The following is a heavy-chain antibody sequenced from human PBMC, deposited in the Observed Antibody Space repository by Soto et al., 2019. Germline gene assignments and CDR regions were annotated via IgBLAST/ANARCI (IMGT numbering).Heavy chain of an antibody. D-gene: IGHD6-6*01. Sequence: EVQLLESGGGLVQPGGSLRLSCAASGFTFSSYAMSWVRQAPGKGLEWVSAISGSGGSTYYADSVKGRFTISRDNSKKTLYLQMNSLRAEDTAVYYCAKDDKQLVQLSYYYYMDVWGKGTTVTVSS. V-gene: IGHV3-23*01. J-gene: IGHJ6*03. CDR2: ISGSGGST. CDR3: AKDDKQLVQLSYYYYMDV. CDR1: GFTFSSYA.